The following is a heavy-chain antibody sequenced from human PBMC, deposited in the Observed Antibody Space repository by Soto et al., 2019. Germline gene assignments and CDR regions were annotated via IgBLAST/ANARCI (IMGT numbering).Heavy chain of an antibody. V-gene: IGHV3-53*05. Sequence: PGGALRLSCAASGFTVSRNYMNWVRQAPGKGLEWVSVIYSGGSTYYADSVKGRFTISRDNSKNTVYLEMNSLRAEDTAVYYCARMNLGSISYYFDYWGQGTLVTVSS. CDR1: GFTVSRNY. CDR2: IYSGGST. CDR3: ARMNLGSISYYFDY. D-gene: IGHD3-10*01. J-gene: IGHJ4*02.